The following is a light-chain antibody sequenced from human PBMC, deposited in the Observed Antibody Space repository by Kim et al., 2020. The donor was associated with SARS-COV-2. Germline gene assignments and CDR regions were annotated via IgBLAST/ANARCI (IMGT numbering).Light chain of an antibody. Sequence: QSALTQPPSASRSPGQSVTISCTGTSSDVGGYNFVSWYQQHPGKAPKLVIYEVTKRPSGVPDRFSGSKSGNTASLTVSGLQSEDEAYYYCNSYAGNNHWVFGGGTQLTVL. CDR3: NSYAGNNHWV. CDR2: EVT. CDR1: SSDVGGYNF. J-gene: IGLJ3*02. V-gene: IGLV2-8*02.